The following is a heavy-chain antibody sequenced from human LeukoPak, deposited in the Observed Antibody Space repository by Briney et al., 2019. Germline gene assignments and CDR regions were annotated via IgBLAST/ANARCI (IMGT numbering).Heavy chain of an antibody. CDR2: IYYSGST. CDR1: GGSISSGGYY. J-gene: IGHJ5*02. Sequence: SETLSLTCTVSGGSISSGGYYWSWIRQHPGKGLEWIGYIYYSGSTYYNPSLKSRVTISVDTSKNQFSLKLSSVTAADTAVYYCARAPHYYDSSGYLYWFDPWGQGTLVTVSS. V-gene: IGHV4-31*03. CDR3: ARAPHYYDSSGYLYWFDP. D-gene: IGHD3-22*01.